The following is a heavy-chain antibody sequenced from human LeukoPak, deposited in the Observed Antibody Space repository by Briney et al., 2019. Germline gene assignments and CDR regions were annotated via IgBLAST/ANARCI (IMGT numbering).Heavy chain of an antibody. CDR2: IIPILGIA. CDR1: GGTFTSYA. CDR3: ARDLYYDSSGYYCY. Sequence: ASVKLSCNASGGTFTSYAISWGRQAPGQGLEWMGRIIPILGIANYAQKFQGRVTIPADRSTSTAYMELSSLGSEDTAVYYCARDLYYDSSGYYCYWGEGTLVTVSP. J-gene: IGHJ4*02. V-gene: IGHV1-69*04. D-gene: IGHD3-22*01.